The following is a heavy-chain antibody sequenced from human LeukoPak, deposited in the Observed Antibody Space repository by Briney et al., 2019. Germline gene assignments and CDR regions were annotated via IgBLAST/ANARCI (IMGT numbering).Heavy chain of an antibody. CDR3: ARVVKRGYTYGYFDY. CDR1: GYSSW. J-gene: IGHJ4*02. CDR2: ISPGDSDT. V-gene: IGHV5-51*01. Sequence: GESLKISCKGSGYSSWIGWVRQMPGKGLEWMGIISPGDSDTRYSPSLLVQITISAGKSISTAYLQWSSLKASDTAMYYCARVVKRGYTYGYFDYWGQGTLVTVSS. D-gene: IGHD5-18*01.